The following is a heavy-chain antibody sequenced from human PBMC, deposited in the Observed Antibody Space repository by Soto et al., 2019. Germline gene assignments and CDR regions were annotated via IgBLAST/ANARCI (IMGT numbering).Heavy chain of an antibody. D-gene: IGHD3-3*01. CDR1: GYTXTELS. CDR2: FDPEDGET. J-gene: IGHJ4*02. Sequence: GASVKVSCKVSGYTXTELSMHWVRXAPGKGLEWMGGFDPEDGETIYAQKFQGRVTMTEDTSTDTAYMELSSLRSEDTAVYYCATVGTIRFLEYDNWGQGTLVTVSS. V-gene: IGHV1-24*01. CDR3: ATVGTIRFLEYDN.